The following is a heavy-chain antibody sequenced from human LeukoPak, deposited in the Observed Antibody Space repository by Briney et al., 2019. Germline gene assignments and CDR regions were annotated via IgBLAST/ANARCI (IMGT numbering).Heavy chain of an antibody. J-gene: IGHJ4*02. D-gene: IGHD2-2*01. V-gene: IGHV1-69*05. CDR3: ARGYCSRTSCYEGGYFDY. CDR1: GGTFSSYA. Sequence: GASVKVSCNASGGTFSSYAISWVRHGPGQGLEWKGRIIPIFGTANYAQKFQGRVTITTDESTSTAYMELSSLRSEDTAVYYCARGYCSRTSCYEGGYFDYGGQGTLVTVSS. CDR2: IIPIFGTA.